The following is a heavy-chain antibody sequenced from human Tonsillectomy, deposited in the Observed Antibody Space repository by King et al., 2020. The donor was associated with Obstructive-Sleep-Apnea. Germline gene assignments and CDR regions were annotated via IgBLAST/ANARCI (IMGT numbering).Heavy chain of an antibody. D-gene: IGHD3-3*01. Sequence: QVQLVESGGGVVQPGRSLRLSCAASGFTFSSYAMHWVRQAPGKGLEWVAVISYDGSNKYYADSVKGRFTISRDNSKNTLYLQMNSLRAEDTAVYYCARDTRRYYDFWSGYHFLDYWGQGTLVTVSS. V-gene: IGHV3-30*04. CDR1: GFTFSSYA. CDR2: ISYDGSNK. J-gene: IGHJ4*02. CDR3: ARDTRRYYDFWSGYHFLDY.